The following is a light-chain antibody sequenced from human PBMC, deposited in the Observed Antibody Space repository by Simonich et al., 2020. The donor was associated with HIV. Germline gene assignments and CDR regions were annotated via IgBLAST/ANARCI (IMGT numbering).Light chain of an antibody. Sequence: QSALTQPASVSGSPGQSITISCTGTRSDVGSFNLVSWYQQYPGKSPKLMIYEGTKRPSGVSNRFSGSKSGNTASLTISGLQAEDEADYYCCSYAGTVLFGGGTKLTVL. CDR1: RSDVGSFNL. V-gene: IGLV2-23*01. CDR2: EGT. CDR3: CSYAGTVL. J-gene: IGLJ2*01.